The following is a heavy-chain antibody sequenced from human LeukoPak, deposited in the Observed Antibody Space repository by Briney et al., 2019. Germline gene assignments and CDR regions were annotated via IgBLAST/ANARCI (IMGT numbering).Heavy chain of an antibody. Sequence: GGSLRLSCAASGFTFSSYSMNWVRQAPGKGLEWVSSISSSSSYIYYADSVKGRFTISRDNAKNSLYLQMNSLRAEDTAVYYCARDPGTYGDYVAAYWGQGTLVTVSS. CDR1: GFTFSSYS. CDR3: ARDPGTYGDYVAAY. J-gene: IGHJ4*02. V-gene: IGHV3-21*01. D-gene: IGHD4-17*01. CDR2: ISSSSSYI.